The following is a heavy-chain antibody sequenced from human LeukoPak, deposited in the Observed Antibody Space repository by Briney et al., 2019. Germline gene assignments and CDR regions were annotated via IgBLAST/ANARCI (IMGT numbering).Heavy chain of an antibody. CDR3: TRDALYGDPSYYYMDA. D-gene: IGHD4-17*01. J-gene: IGHJ6*03. Sequence: GGSQRLSCAASGFTINGFWMSWVRQAPGKGLEWVANIKQDGSDIYYLGSVRGRFTISRDNAMNSLYLQMNSLRAEDTAVYYCTRDALYGDPSYYYMDAGGKGPTVTVS. CDR1: GFTINGFW. CDR2: IKQDGSDI. V-gene: IGHV3-7*01.